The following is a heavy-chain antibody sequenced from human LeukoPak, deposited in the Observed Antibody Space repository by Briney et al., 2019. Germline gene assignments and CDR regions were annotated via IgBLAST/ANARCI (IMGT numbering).Heavy chain of an antibody. D-gene: IGHD6-13*01. CDR1: GFTFSSYS. CDR2: ISSSSSYI. Sequence: GGPLRLSCAASGFTFSSYSMNWVRQAPGKGLEWVSSISSSSSYIYYADSVKGRFTISRDNAKNSLYLQTNSLRAEDTAVYYCARGMIAAAGASNWFDPWGQGTLVTVSS. V-gene: IGHV3-21*01. CDR3: ARGMIAAAGASNWFDP. J-gene: IGHJ5*02.